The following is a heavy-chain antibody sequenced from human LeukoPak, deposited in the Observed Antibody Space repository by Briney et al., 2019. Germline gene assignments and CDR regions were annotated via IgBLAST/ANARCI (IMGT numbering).Heavy chain of an antibody. CDR2: ISAYNGNT. D-gene: IGHD2-2*01. J-gene: IGHJ4*02. CDR1: GYTFTSYG. CDR3: ARDKQLGYCSSTSCRLFDY. Sequence: ASVKVSCKASGYTFTSYGISWVRQAPGQGLEWMGWISAYNGNTNYAQKLQGRVTMTTDTSTSTAYMELRSLRSDDTAVYYCARDKQLGYCSSTSCRLFDYWGQGTLVTVSS. V-gene: IGHV1-18*01.